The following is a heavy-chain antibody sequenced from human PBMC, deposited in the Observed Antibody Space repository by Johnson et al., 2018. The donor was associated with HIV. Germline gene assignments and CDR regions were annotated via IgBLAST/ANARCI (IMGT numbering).Heavy chain of an antibody. J-gene: IGHJ3*02. V-gene: IGHV3-30*04. CDR1: GFTFSDYA. D-gene: IGHD3-3*02. CDR2: ISYDAKNK. Sequence: QVKLVESGGGVVQPGRSLRLSCVASGFTFSDYAVHWVRQAPGKGLEWVAVISYDAKNKYYADSVKGRFTISRDNSKNTLYLQMNSLRAEDTAMYFCARGGAFHAFDIWGHGTTVTVSS. CDR3: ARGGAFHAFDI.